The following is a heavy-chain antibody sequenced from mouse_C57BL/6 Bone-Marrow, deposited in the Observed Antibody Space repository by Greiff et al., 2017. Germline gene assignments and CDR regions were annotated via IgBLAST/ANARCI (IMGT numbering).Heavy chain of an antibody. CDR3: ARHGGTVVATKNAMDY. CDR1: GFTFSSYG. Sequence: EVQRVESGGDLVKPGGSLKLSCAASGFTFSSYGMSWVRQTPDKRLEWVATISSGGSYTYYPDSVKGRFTISRDNAKNTLYLQMSSLKSEDTAMYYCARHGGTVVATKNAMDYWGQGTSVTVSS. J-gene: IGHJ4*01. V-gene: IGHV5-6*01. CDR2: ISSGGSYT. D-gene: IGHD1-1*01.